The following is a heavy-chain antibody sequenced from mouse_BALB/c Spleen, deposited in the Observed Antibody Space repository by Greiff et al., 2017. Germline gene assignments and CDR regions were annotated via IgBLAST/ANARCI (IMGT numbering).Heavy chain of an antibody. Sequence: EVQLQQSGPSLVKPSQTLSLTCSVTGDSITSGYWNWIRKFPGNKLEYMGYISYSGSTYYNPSLKSRISITRDTSENQYYLQLNSVTTEDTATYYCATIDSSGYEVYAMDYWGQGTSVTVSS. V-gene: IGHV3-8*02. D-gene: IGHD3-2*01. CDR2: ISYSGST. J-gene: IGHJ4*01. CDR1: GDSITSGY. CDR3: ATIDSSGYEVYAMDY.